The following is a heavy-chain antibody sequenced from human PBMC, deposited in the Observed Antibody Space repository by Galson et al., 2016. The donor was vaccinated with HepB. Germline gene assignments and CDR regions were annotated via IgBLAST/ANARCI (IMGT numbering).Heavy chain of an antibody. V-gene: IGHV1-18*01. CDR1: GYTFTTYG. Sequence: SVKVSCKASGYTFTTYGITWVRQAPGQGLDWMGWISTHSGTTNHAQELQGRITMTTDTSTSTAYMELTNLKSDDTAVYYCVRARERSLDYWGQGTLVSVSS. CDR2: ISTHSGTT. CDR3: VRARERSLDY. J-gene: IGHJ4*02.